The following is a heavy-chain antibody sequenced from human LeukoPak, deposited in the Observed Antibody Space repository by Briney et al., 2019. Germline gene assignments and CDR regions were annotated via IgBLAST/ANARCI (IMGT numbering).Heavy chain of an antibody. CDR3: ARGVLGPYYFDL. Sequence: PSETLSLTCAVYGGPFRGYYWSWIRQPPGKGLEWIGEIHYTGATNYKPSLKSRVTISGDPSKNQVSLRVSSVTAADTAVYYCARGVLGPYYFDLWGRGTLVTVSS. D-gene: IGHD7-27*01. V-gene: IGHV4-34*01. J-gene: IGHJ2*01. CDR2: IHYTGAT. CDR1: GGPFRGYY.